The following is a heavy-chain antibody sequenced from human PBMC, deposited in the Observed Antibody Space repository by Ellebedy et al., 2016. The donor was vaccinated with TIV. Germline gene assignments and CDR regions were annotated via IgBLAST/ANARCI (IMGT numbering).Heavy chain of an antibody. CDR2: INYSGRT. CDR3: AREDSNYSDRYYYYGLDV. V-gene: IGHV4-59*01. D-gene: IGHD4-11*01. Sequence: SETLSLXXSASGGSIDSYYWSWIRQPPGRGLEYVGYINYSGRTNFNPSLKSRVTLSVDLSKNQFSLRLTSVTAADTAVYYCAREDSNYSDRYYYYGLDVWGQGTTVTVSS. J-gene: IGHJ6*02. CDR1: GGSIDSYY.